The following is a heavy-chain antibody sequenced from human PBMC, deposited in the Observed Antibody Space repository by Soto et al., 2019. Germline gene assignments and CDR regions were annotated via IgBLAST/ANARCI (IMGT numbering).Heavy chain of an antibody. D-gene: IGHD4-17*01. Sequence: QVQLVQSGAEVKKPGSSVKVSCKASGGTFSSYAISWVRQAPGQGLEWMGGIIPIFGTANYAQKFQGRVTXXAXEXXSTAYMELSRLRSEDTAVYYCARDVGQLRSRALDVWGQGTTVTVSS. CDR2: IIPIFGTA. V-gene: IGHV1-69*12. J-gene: IGHJ6*02. CDR1: GGTFSSYA. CDR3: ARDVGQLRSRALDV.